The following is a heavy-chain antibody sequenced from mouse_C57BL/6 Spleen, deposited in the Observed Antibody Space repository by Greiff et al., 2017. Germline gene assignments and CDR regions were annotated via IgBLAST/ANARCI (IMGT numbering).Heavy chain of an antibody. CDR3: ARRDVMDY. CDR2: IYPGDGAT. J-gene: IGHJ4*01. Sequence: VQLQQSVAELVKPGASVKISCQASGYAFSSYWMNWVKQRPGKGLEWIGQIYPGDGATNYNGKFKGKATLTADTSSSTAYLQRSSLTSEDTAVYFCARRDVMDYWGQGTSVTVSS. V-gene: IGHV1-80*01. D-gene: IGHD3-3*01. CDR1: GYAFSSYW.